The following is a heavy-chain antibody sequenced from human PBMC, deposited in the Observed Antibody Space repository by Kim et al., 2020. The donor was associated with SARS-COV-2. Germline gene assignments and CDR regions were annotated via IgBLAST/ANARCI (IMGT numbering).Heavy chain of an antibody. Sequence: GGSLRLSCTASGFTFGDYAMSWVRQAPGKGLEWVGFIRSKAYGGTTEYAASVKGRFTISRDDSKSIAYLQMNSLKTEDTAVYYCTRAADYGDHEVPFDYWGQGTLVTVSS. CDR2: IRSKAYGGTT. V-gene: IGHV3-49*04. CDR1: GFTFGDYA. J-gene: IGHJ4*02. D-gene: IGHD4-17*01. CDR3: TRAADYGDHEVPFDY.